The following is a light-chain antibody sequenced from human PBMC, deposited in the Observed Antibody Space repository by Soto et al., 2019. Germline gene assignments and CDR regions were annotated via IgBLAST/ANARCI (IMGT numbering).Light chain of an antibody. V-gene: IGLV2-14*03. CDR2: DVS. Sequence: QSVLTQPASVSGSPGQSITISCTGTSSDVGGYDYVSWYQQHPGKAPKLVISDVSHRPTGVSHRFSGSKSGSTASLTISGLQAEDEADYYCSSYTGTSTPRVFGTGTKVTVL. CDR3: SSYTGTSTPRV. CDR1: SSDVGGYDY. J-gene: IGLJ1*01.